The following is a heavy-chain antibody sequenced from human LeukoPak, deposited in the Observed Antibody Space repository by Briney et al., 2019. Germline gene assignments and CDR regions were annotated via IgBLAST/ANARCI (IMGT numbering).Heavy chain of an antibody. CDR1: GGSISSGGYY. D-gene: IGHD3-10*01. CDR3: ARDPGGSGSPSFDY. V-gene: IGHV4-31*03. Sequence: PSETLSLTCTVSGGSISSGGYYWSWIRQHPGKGLEWIGYIYYSGGTYYNPSLKSRVTISVDTSKNQFSLKLSSVTAADTAVYYCARDPGGSGSPSFDYWGQGTLVTVSS. CDR2: IYYSGGT. J-gene: IGHJ4*02.